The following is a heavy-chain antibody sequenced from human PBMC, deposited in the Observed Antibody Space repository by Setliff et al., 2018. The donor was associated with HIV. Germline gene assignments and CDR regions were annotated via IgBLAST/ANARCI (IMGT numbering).Heavy chain of an antibody. CDR2: IRNKGYGGTT. D-gene: IGHD3-3*01. J-gene: IGHJ4*02. Sequence: GGSLRLSCTASGFTFGDYAISWVRQAPGKGVEWVGFIRNKGYGGTTEYAASVKGRFTISRDDSKSNTYLQMNSLKIEDTAVYYCTRDQSLEWFLPLDHWGQGTLVTVSS. V-gene: IGHV3-49*04. CDR3: TRDQSLEWFLPLDH. CDR1: GFTFGDYA.